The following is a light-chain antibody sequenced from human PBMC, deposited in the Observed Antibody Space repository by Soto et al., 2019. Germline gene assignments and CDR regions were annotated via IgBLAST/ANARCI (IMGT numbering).Light chain of an antibody. CDR1: QSVSSN. V-gene: IGKV3-15*01. J-gene: IGKJ1*01. CDR3: QQYNNWPPWT. CDR2: DAS. Sequence: EIVITQSPSTLSVSPGERATLSCRASQSVSSNLAWYQQKPGQAPRLLIYDASTRATGIPARFSGSGSGTEFTLTISSLQSEDFAVYYCQQYNNWPPWTFGRGTKVDIK.